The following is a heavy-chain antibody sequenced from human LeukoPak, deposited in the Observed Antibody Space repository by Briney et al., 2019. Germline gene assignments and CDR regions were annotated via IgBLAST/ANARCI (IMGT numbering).Heavy chain of an antibody. D-gene: IGHD5-18*01. CDR2: INPSGGST. J-gene: IGHJ4*02. CDR3: AREEVDTAMVLPHFDY. CDR1: GGTFSSYA. V-gene: IGHV1-46*01. Sequence: ASVKVSCKASGGTFSSYAISWVRQAPGQGLEWMGIINPSGGSTSYAQKFQGRVTMTRDTSISTAYMELSRLRSDDTAVYYCAREEVDTAMVLPHFDYWGQGTLVTVSS.